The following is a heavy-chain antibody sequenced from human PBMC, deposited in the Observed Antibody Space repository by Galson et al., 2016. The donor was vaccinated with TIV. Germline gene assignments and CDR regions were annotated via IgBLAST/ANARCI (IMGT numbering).Heavy chain of an antibody. CDR1: GGTFINYA. CDR3: AREVAHVDSVMLNADAFDV. CDR2: IIPVFGTA. J-gene: IGHJ3*01. D-gene: IGHD3-16*01. Sequence: KVSCKASGGTFINYAISWVRQAPGQGLEWMGGIIPVFGTANYAQKFQGRVTITADISTDTAYLELSSLRPEDTAIYYCAREVAHVDSVMLNADAFDVWGQGTMVTVSS. V-gene: IGHV1-69*06.